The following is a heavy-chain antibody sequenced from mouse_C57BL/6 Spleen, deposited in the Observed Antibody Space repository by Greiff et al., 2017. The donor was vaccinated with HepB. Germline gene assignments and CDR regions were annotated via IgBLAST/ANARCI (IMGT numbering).Heavy chain of an antibody. D-gene: IGHD1-1*01. J-gene: IGHJ2*01. CDR2: IYPGDGDT. V-gene: IGHV1-82*01. Sequence: QVQLKESGPELVKPGASVKISCKASGYAFSSSWMNWVKQRPGKGLEWIGRIYPGDGDTNYNGKFKGKATLTADKSSSTAYMQRSSLTSEDSAVYFCARGPLTGFDYWGQGTTLTVSS. CDR1: GYAFSSSW. CDR3: ARGPLTGFDY.